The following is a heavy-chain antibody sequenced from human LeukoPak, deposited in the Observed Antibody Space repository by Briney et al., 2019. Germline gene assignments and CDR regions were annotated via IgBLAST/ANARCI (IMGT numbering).Heavy chain of an antibody. CDR2: ISGSGGST. J-gene: IGHJ4*02. V-gene: IGHV3-23*01. Sequence: GGSLRLSCAASGFTFSSYAMSWVRQAPGKGLEWVSAISGSGGSTYYADSVKGRFTISRDNSKNTLYLQMISLRAEDTAVYYCAKAEPLWFGELFHFDYWGQGTLVTVSS. CDR3: AKAEPLWFGELFHFDY. CDR1: GFTFSSYA. D-gene: IGHD3-10*01.